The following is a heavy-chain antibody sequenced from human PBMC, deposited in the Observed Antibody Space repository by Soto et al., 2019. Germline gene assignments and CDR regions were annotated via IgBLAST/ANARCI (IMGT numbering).Heavy chain of an antibody. CDR2: IYYSGST. CDR3: ARDLVLPRFLESGPKGTEDAYYYYGMDV. D-gene: IGHD3-3*01. J-gene: IGHJ6*02. V-gene: IGHV4-59*01. CDR1: GCSISSYY. Sequence: PSETLSLTCTVSGCSISSYYWSWIRQPPGKGLEWIGYIYYSGSTNYNPYLKSRVTISVDTSKNQFSLKLSSVFAADTAVYYCARDLVLPRFLESGPKGTEDAYYYYGMDVWGQGTTVTVS.